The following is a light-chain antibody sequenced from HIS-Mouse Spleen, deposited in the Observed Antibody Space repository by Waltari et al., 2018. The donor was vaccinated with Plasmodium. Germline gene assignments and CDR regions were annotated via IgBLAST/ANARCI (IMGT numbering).Light chain of an antibody. CDR3: YSTDSSGNHRV. J-gene: IGLJ3*02. CDR1: ALPQKY. Sequence: SYELAQPPSVSVSPGQTAMMTCAGDALPQKYTSWYQQKSGQAPVLVIYEDSKRPPGSPDRFSGSSSGTMATLTISGAQVEDEADYYCYSTDSSGNHRVFGGGTKLTVL. CDR2: EDS. V-gene: IGLV3-10*01.